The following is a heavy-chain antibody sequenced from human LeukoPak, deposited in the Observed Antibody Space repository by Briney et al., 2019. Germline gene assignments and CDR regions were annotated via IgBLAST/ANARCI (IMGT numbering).Heavy chain of an antibody. D-gene: IGHD3-22*01. CDR2: INGSGSST. CDR1: GFTFSSYA. V-gene: IGHV3-23*01. J-gene: IGHJ4*02. CDR3: AKKGYYDGSGYYMYYFDH. Sequence: GGSLRLSCAASGFTFSSYAMSWVRQAPGKGLEWVSVINGSGSSTNYADSVKGRFTISRDNSKNTLYLQMNSLRADDTAVYYCAKKGYYDGSGYYMYYFDHWGQGTLVTVSS.